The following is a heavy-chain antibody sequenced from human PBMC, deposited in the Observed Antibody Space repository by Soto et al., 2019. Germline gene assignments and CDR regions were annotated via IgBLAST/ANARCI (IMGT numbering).Heavy chain of an antibody. D-gene: IGHD1-26*01. CDR3: ATDTGRCYGMDV. CDR2: ISANSKTI. V-gene: IGHV3-48*01. Sequence: EVQLVESGGGLVQPGGSLRLSCAASEFTFRNYNMDWVRQAPGKGLEWVSYISANSKTIYYADSVKGRFTISRDNAKNSRYLQMNSLIGDDTAVYYCATDTGRCYGMDVWGQGTTVTVSS. CDR1: EFTFRNYN. J-gene: IGHJ6*02.